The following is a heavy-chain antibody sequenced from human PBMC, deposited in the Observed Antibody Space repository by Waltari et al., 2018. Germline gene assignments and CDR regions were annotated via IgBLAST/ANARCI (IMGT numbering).Heavy chain of an antibody. J-gene: IGHJ4*02. CDR3: ARAHCSGGSCYPGIFDY. D-gene: IGHD2-15*01. V-gene: IGHV3-53*02. CDR1: GFTVSSNY. CDR2: IDSGGST. Sequence: EVQLVETGGGLIQPGGSLRLSCAASGFTVSSNYMSWVRQAPGKGLEGVTVIDSGGSTYYADSVKGRFTISRDNSKNTLYLQMNSLRAEDTAVYYCARAHCSGGSCYPGIFDYWGQGTLVTVSS.